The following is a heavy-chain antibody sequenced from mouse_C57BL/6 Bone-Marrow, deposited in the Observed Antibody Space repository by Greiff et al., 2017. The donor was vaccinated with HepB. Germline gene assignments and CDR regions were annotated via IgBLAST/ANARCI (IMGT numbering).Heavy chain of an antibody. CDR1: GFTFSSYG. V-gene: IGHV5-6*01. Sequence: EVKLMESGGDLVKPGGSLKLSCAASGFTFSSYGMSWVRQTPDKRLEWVATISSGGSYTYYPDSVKGRFTISRDNAKNTLYLQMSRLKSEDTAMYYCASRLHGAWFAYWGQGTLVTVSA. CDR3: ASRLHGAWFAY. J-gene: IGHJ3*01. CDR2: ISSGGSYT. D-gene: IGHD2-4*01.